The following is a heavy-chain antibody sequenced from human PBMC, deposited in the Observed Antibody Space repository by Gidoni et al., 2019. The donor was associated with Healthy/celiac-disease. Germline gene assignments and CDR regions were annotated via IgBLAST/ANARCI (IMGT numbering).Heavy chain of an antibody. Sequence: QVQLVESGGGVVQPGGSLRLSCAASGFTFSSYGMHWVRQAPGKGLEWVAFIRYDGSNKYYTDSVRGRLTISRDNSKNTLYMQMNSLRADDTAVYYCAKDLNYYGSGNYDYWGQGTLVTVSS. CDR3: AKDLNYYGSGNYDY. CDR2: IRYDGSNK. D-gene: IGHD3-10*01. CDR1: GFTFSSYG. V-gene: IGHV3-30*02. J-gene: IGHJ4*02.